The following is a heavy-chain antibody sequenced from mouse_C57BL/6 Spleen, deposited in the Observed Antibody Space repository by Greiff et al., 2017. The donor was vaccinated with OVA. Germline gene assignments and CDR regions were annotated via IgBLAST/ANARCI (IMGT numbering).Heavy chain of an antibody. CDR3: TRRYYAMDY. V-gene: IGHV14-4*01. CDR2: IDPENGDT. J-gene: IGHJ4*01. Sequence: EVQLQQSGAELVRPGASVKLSCTASGFNIKDDYMHWVKQRPEQGLEWIGWIDPENGDTEYASKFQGKATITADTSSNTAYLHLSSLTSEDTAVYYCTRRYYAMDYWGQGTSVTVSS. CDR1: GFNIKDDY.